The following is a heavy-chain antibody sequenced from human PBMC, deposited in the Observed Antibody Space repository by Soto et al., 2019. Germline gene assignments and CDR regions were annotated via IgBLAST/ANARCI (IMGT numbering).Heavy chain of an antibody. CDR2: IYSGGST. CDR3: ARDDPYCTNGVCYGLYMDV. V-gene: IGHV3-53*04. Sequence: GGSLRLSCAASGFTVSSNYMSWVRQAPGKGLEWVSVIYSGGSTYYADSVKGRFTISRHNSKNTLYLQMNSLRAEDTAVYYCARDDPYCTNGVCYGLYMDVWGKGTTVTVSS. J-gene: IGHJ6*03. CDR1: GFTVSSNY. D-gene: IGHD2-8*01.